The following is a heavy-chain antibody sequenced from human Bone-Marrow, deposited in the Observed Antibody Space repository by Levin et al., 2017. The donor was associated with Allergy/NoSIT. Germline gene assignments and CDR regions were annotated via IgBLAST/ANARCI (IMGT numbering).Heavy chain of an antibody. D-gene: IGHD3-10*01. CDR3: AKLADSGNWGRYGMDV. CDR1: GFTFSSYG. Sequence: QTGGSLRLSCAASGFTFSSYGMHWVRQAPGKGLEWVAVISYDGGSRYFADSVKGRFSISRDSSKNTLYLQMNSLRPGDTAVYYCAKLADSGNWGRYGMDVWGQGTTVTVSS. V-gene: IGHV3-30*18. CDR2: ISYDGGSR. J-gene: IGHJ6*02.